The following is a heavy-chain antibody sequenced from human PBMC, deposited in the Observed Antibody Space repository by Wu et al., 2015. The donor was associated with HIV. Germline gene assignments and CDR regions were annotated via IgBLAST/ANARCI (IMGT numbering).Heavy chain of an antibody. J-gene: IGHJ4*02. CDR1: GTSVSSDYY. Sequence: QVQLQESGPGLVKPSETLSLTCVVSGTSVSSDYYWGWIRQTPGKGLEWIGTLYHTGSTYYNPSLKSRVTISVDTSQNQFSLRVKSVTAADTAVYYCAREGFGVSFDFWGQGP. V-gene: IGHV4-38-2*02. CDR2: LYHTGST. CDR3: AREGFGVSFDF. D-gene: IGHD3-3*01.